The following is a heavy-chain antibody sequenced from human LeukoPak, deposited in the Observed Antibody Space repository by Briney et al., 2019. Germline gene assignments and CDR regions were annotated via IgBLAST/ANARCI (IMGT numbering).Heavy chain of an antibody. CDR3: ARYGGQSEFDY. Sequence: SETLSLTCTVSGGSITSSGYYWGWIRQPPGKGLEWIASIHYSRITYYNPSLKSRVTISVDSSKNQFSLKLSSVTAADTAVYYCARYGGQSEFDYWGQGTLVTVSS. V-gene: IGHV4-39*01. J-gene: IGHJ4*02. CDR1: GGSITSSGYY. D-gene: IGHD4-23*01. CDR2: IHYSRIT.